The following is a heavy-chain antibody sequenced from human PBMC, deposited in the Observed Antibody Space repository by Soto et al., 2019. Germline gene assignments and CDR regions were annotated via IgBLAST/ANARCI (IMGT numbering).Heavy chain of an antibody. CDR3: ASAEFGELRGSFFDY. V-gene: IGHV4-30-4*01. Sequence: QVQLQESGPGLVKPSQTLSLTCTVSGGSISSGDYYWSWIRQPPGKGLEWIGYIYYSGSTYYNPSLKSRVTISVDTSKNHFAQKLSSVTCADTDVYYCASAEFGELRGSFFDYLGQGTLFNVSS. D-gene: IGHD3-10*01. J-gene: IGHJ4*02. CDR2: IYYSGST. CDR1: GGSISSGDYY.